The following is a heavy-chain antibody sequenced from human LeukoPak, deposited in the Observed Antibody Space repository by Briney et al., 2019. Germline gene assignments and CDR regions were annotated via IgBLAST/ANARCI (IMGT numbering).Heavy chain of an antibody. CDR3: ARDGHGVPLDY. J-gene: IGHJ4*02. Sequence: GSSLRLSCAASGLIFSSYAMHWVRQAPGKGLEWVAVISYDGTEKYYGDSVKGRFTISRDNSKNTPYLQMNSLRAEDTALYYCARDGHGVPLDYWGQGTLVTVSP. CDR1: GLIFSSYA. V-gene: IGHV3-30-3*01. D-gene: IGHD4-17*01. CDR2: ISYDGTEK.